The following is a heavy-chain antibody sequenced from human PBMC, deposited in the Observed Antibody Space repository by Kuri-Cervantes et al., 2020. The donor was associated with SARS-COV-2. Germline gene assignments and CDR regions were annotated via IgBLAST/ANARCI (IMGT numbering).Heavy chain of an antibody. V-gene: IGHV5-51*01. D-gene: IGHD6-19*01. CDR1: GYSFTNYW. J-gene: IGHJ4*02. CDR2: IFSYDSDT. Sequence: KVSCKVSGYSFTNYWIGWVRQVPGKGLEWMGIIFSYDSDTTYSPSFQGQVTISADKSISTTYLHWRSLKASDTAMYYCARRIAVAGTSGARFDYWGQGTLVTVSS. CDR3: ARRIAVAGTSGARFDY.